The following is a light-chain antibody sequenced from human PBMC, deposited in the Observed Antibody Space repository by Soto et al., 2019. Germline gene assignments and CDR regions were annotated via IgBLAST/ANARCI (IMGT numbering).Light chain of an antibody. Sequence: DIQMTQSPSSLSASVGDRVTITCRASQSINNYLNWYQQKPGKAPKLLIYAASRLESGVPSRFSGSGSWTLFTLTVSSLQSEDFATYYCQQSFSSPPWTFGQGTKVEV. J-gene: IGKJ1*01. CDR1: QSINNY. V-gene: IGKV1-39*01. CDR2: AAS. CDR3: QQSFSSPPWT.